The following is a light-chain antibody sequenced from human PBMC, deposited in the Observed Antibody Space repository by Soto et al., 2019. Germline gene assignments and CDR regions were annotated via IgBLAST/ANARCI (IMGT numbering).Light chain of an antibody. CDR2: GAS. V-gene: IGKV3-15*01. Sequence: EIVMTQSPATLSVSPGERATLSCRASQSVSSNLAWYQQKPGQAPRLLIYGASTRATGIPARFSGSGSGTEFTLTISSLQSEDFAVYYCQHYNNWPPITFGQGTRLEIQ. CDR1: QSVSSN. J-gene: IGKJ5*01. CDR3: QHYNNWPPIT.